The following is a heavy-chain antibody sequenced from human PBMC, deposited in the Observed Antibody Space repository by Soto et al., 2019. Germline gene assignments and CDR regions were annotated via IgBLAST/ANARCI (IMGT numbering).Heavy chain of an antibody. Sequence: SQTLSLTCAISGDSVSSNSAACNWIRQSPSRGLEWLGRTYYRSKWYNDYAVSVKSRITINPDTSKNQFSLQLNSVTPEDTAVYYCARDSAFYCSSTSCSRNYYYGMDVWGQGTTVTVSS. D-gene: IGHD2-2*01. CDR1: GDSVSSNSAA. CDR3: ARDSAFYCSSTSCSRNYYYGMDV. J-gene: IGHJ6*02. CDR2: TYYRSKWYN. V-gene: IGHV6-1*01.